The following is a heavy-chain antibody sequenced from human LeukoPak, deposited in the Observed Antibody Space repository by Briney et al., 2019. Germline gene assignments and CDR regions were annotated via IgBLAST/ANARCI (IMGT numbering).Heavy chain of an antibody. CDR3: ARHAKTYYDFWSGLGFDY. V-gene: IGHV4-59*08. Sequence: SETLSLTCTVSGGSISSYYWSWIRQPPGKGLEWIGYIYYSGRTNYNPSLKSRVTISVDTSKNQFSLKLSSVTAADTAVYYCARHAKTYYDFWSGLGFDYWGQGTLVTVSS. J-gene: IGHJ4*02. CDR1: GGSISSYY. CDR2: IYYSGRT. D-gene: IGHD3-3*01.